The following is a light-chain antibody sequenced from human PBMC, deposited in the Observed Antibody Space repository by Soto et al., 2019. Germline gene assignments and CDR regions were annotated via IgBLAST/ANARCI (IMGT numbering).Light chain of an antibody. CDR3: SSYTSSRV. CDR2: DVS. V-gene: IGLV2-14*01. CDR1: SSDVGGYNY. Sequence: QSVLTQPASVSGSPGQSITISCTGTSSDVGGYNYVSWYQQHPGKAPKLMIYDVSNRPSGVSNRFSGSKSGNTASLNISGLQAEDEADYYCSSYTSSRVFGTGTKLTVL. J-gene: IGLJ1*01.